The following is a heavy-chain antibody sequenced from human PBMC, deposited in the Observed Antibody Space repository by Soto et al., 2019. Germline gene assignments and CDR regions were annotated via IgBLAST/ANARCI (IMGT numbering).Heavy chain of an antibody. J-gene: IGHJ1*01. V-gene: IGHV1-8*01. CDR2: MNPNSGNT. CDR1: GYTFTSYD. CDR3: ARGRYFFPVLQYFEPNTKYFQH. Sequence: ASVKVSCKASGYTFTSYDINWVRQATGQGLEWMGWMNPNSGNTGYAQKFQGRVTMTRNTSISTAYMELSSLGSEDTAVYYCARGRYFFPVLQYFEPNTKYFQHWGQGTLVTVSS. D-gene: IGHD3-9*01.